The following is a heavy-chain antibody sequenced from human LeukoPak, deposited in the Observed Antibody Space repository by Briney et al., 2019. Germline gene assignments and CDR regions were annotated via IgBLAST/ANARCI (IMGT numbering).Heavy chain of an antibody. CDR2: ISAYNGDT. J-gene: IGHJ4*02. V-gene: IGHV1-18*01. CDR1: GYTFTSYG. CDR3: ARVAEQHLDYYFDY. D-gene: IGHD1-1*01. Sequence: GASVTVSCKAPGYTFTSYGISWVRQAPGQGLEWMGWISAYNGDTKYAQKFQGRVTMTTDTSTSTAYMELRSLRSDDTAVYYCARVAEQHLDYYFDYWGQETLVTVSS.